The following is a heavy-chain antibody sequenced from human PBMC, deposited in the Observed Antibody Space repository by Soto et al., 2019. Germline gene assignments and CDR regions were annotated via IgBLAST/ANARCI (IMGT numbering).Heavy chain of an antibody. CDR1: GGSISSGGYS. J-gene: IGHJ5*02. CDR3: ARSCTYPPRFDP. V-gene: IGHV4-30-2*01. CDR2: IYHSGST. Sequence: PSETLSLTCAVSGGSISSGGYSWSWIRQPPGKGLEWIGYIYHSGSTYYNPSLKSRVTISVDRSKIQFSLKLSSVTAADTAVYRCARSCTYPPRFDPCGQGTLGTVSS.